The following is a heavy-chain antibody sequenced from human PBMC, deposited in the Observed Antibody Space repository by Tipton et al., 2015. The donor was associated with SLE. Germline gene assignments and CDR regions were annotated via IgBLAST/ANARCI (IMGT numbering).Heavy chain of an antibody. J-gene: IGHJ6*03. D-gene: IGHD4-17*01. CDR3: ARAPFSDYGDSPDYYYYMDV. CDR1: GGSFSGYY. V-gene: IGHV4-34*01. Sequence: TLSLTCAVYGGSFSGYYWSWIRQPPGKGLEWIGEINHSGSTNYNPSLTSRVTISVDTSKNQFSLKLSSVTAADTAVYYCARAPFSDYGDSPDYYYYMDVWGKGTTVTVSS. CDR2: INHSGST.